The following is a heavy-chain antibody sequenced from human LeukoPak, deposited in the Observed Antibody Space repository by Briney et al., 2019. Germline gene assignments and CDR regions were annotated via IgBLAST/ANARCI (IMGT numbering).Heavy chain of an antibody. J-gene: IGHJ4*02. CDR3: AKSISGSGSYYNVQFDF. Sequence: GGSLRLSCAASGFMFSSFAMSWFRQAPGKGLEWVSAISGGGGSTYYADSVKGQFTISRDNLNNTLYLQMNSLRVEDTAVYYCAKSISGSGSYYNVQFDFGGQGTLVTVSS. CDR1: GFMFSSFA. V-gene: IGHV3-23*01. CDR2: ISGGGGST. D-gene: IGHD3-10*01.